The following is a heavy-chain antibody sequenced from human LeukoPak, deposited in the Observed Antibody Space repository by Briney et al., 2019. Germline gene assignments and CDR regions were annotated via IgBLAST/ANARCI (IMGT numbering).Heavy chain of an antibody. CDR3: ARPGLYSGYERGAFDI. V-gene: IGHV3-20*04. CDR2: INCNGSST. CDR1: GFTFDDYG. Sequence: GGSLRLSCAASGFTFDDYGMSWVRQAPGKGLEWVSGINCNGSSTDYADSVKGRFTISSDNAKNSLYLQMNSLRAEDTAVYYCARPGLYSGYERGAFDIWGQGTMVTVSS. J-gene: IGHJ3*02. D-gene: IGHD5-12*01.